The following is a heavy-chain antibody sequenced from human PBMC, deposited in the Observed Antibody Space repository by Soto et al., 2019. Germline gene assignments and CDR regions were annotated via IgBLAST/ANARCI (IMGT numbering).Heavy chain of an antibody. V-gene: IGHV1-69*15. CDR2: ILHIFGTA. Sequence: QVQLVQSGAEVKKPGSSVKVSCKASGGTFSTSSINWVRQAPEQGPEWMGNILHIFGTADYAHKFQGRVTITANESTKTVYMELRSRLSADTAVYYCARGHEFGGNSDAFEVWGQGTVVTVSS. D-gene: IGHD2-21*02. J-gene: IGHJ3*01. CDR1: GGTFSTSS. CDR3: ARGHEFGGNSDAFEV.